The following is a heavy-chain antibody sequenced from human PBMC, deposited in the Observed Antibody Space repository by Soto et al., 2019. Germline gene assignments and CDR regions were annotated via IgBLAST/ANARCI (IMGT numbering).Heavy chain of an antibody. CDR3: TNGVCLNWFYYYYGMDV. J-gene: IGHJ6*02. Sequence: SETLSLTXTVSGASVSSYYWSWIRQPPGKGLEWLGYILYTGNTNYNPSLKSRVTMSVDTSKNQVSLKLSAVTAADTAVYFCTNGVCLNWFYYYYGMDVWGQGTTVTV. D-gene: IGHD2-8*01. CDR2: ILYTGNT. CDR1: GASVSSYY. V-gene: IGHV4-59*02.